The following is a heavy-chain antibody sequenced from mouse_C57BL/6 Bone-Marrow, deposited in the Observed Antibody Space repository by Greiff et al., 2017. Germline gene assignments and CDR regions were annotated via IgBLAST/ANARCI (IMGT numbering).Heavy chain of an antibody. V-gene: IGHV14-4*01. Sequence: EVQLQQSGAELVRPGASVKLSCTASGFNIKDDYMHWVKQRPEQGLEWIGWIDPENGDTEYAPKFQGKATIPADTSSNTAYLQLSSLTSRDTTVYYCTTGCFLPLDFDVWGTGTTVTVSS. CDR1: GFNIKDDY. D-gene: IGHD2-10*01. CDR2: IDPENGDT. J-gene: IGHJ1*03. CDR3: TTGCFLPLDFDV.